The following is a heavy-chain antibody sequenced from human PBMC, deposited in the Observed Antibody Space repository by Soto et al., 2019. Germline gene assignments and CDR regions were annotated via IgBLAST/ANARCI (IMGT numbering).Heavy chain of an antibody. Sequence: GGSLRLSCAASGFIFDDFTMHWVRLVPGKGLQWVSYINWDGRIAMYADSVKGRFTISRDNTNNHVYLQMNSLRSDDTALYYCAKDEGAAVESPGDWGHGTLVTVSS. V-gene: IGHV3-43*01. CDR2: INWDGRIA. CDR3: AKDEGAAVESPGD. J-gene: IGHJ4*01. D-gene: IGHD6-13*01. CDR1: GFIFDDFT.